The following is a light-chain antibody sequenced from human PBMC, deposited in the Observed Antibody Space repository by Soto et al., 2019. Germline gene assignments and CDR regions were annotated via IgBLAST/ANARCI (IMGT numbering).Light chain of an antibody. J-gene: IGKJ1*01. CDR3: QDSSTSPWP. Sequence: MQSPGTLSLSPGERATLSCRAVQSVTSIYLAWYQQKPGQAPRLLIYGTSFRASGIPDRFRGSGSGTDFTLTISSLEPEDSAVYYCQDSSTSPWPFGQGTKVDIK. V-gene: IGKV3-20*01. CDR2: GTS. CDR1: QSVTSIY.